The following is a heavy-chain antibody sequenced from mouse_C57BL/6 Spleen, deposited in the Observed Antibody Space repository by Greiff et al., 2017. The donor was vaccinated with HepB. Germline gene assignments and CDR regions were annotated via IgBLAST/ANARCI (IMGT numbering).Heavy chain of an antibody. D-gene: IGHD1-1*01. J-gene: IGHJ4*01. CDR3: ARYDYYGSPYAMDY. CDR2: IYPGGGYT. Sequence: QVQLQQSGAELVRPGTSVKMSCKASGYTFTNYWIGWAKQRPGQGLEWIGDIYPGGGYTNYNEKFKGKATLTADKSSSTAYMQFSSLTSEDSAIYYCARYDYYGSPYAMDYWGQGASVTVSS. V-gene: IGHV1-63*01. CDR1: GYTFTNYW.